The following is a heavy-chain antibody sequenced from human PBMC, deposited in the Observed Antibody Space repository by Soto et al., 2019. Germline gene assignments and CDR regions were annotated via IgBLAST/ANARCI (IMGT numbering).Heavy chain of an antibody. CDR3: ARDRGYCSSNSCYMS. CDR2: IYYSGST. V-gene: IGHV4-61*01. CDR1: GGSVSSGSYY. D-gene: IGHD2-2*02. Sequence: QVQLQESGPGLVKPSETLSLTCTVSGGSVSSGSYYWSWIRQPPGKGLEWLGYIYYSGSTNYNPSLKSRVTISVDTSKNQFSLKLSSVTAADTAVYYCARDRGYCSSNSCYMSWGQGTLVTVSS. J-gene: IGHJ5*02.